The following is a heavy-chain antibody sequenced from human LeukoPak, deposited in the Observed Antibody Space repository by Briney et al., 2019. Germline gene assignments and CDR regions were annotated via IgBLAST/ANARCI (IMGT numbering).Heavy chain of an antibody. CDR1: GFTFSSYE. V-gene: IGHV3-48*03. D-gene: IGHD3-10*01. J-gene: IGHJ4*02. CDR3: AREDFGSSPGNFDY. Sequence: GGSLRLSCAASGFTFSSYEMNWVRQAPGKGLEWVSYISSSSNTIYYADSVKGRFTISRDNAKNSLFLQMNSLRAEDTAVCYCAREDFGSSPGNFDYWGQGTLVTVSS. CDR2: ISSSSNTI.